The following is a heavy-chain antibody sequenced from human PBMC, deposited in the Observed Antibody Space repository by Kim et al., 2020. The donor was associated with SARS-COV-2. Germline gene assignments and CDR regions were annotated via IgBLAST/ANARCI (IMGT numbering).Heavy chain of an antibody. V-gene: IGHV3-64D*09. J-gene: IGHJ6*02. D-gene: IGHD3-3*01. Sequence: GGSLRLSCSASGFTFSSYAMHWVRQAPGKGLEYVAAISSNGGNTYYADSVKGRFTISRDNSKNTLYLQMSSLKAEDMGVYYCVKGDLFSMRKYYCFSYGVDGWGQGTTVTVSS. CDR2: ISSNGGNT. CDR3: VKGDLFSMRKYYCFSYGVDG. CDR1: GFTFSSYA.